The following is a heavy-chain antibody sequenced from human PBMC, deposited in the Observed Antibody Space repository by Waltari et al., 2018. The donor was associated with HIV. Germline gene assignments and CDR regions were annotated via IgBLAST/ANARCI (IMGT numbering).Heavy chain of an antibody. CDR2: FYSVGTR. J-gene: IGHJ6*02. CDR3: GRMMVRGVIMTGVDV. V-gene: IGHV3-53*02. D-gene: IGHD3-10*01. Sequence: EVQLVETGGGLIQPGGSLRLSCVASGFTVSSSQMSWFRQAPGKGPEWVSVFYSVGTRYYTDSVKGRFTISRDESKNTVNLQLNSLRAEDTAVYYCGRMMVRGVIMTGVDVWGQGTTVIVSS. CDR1: GFTVSSSQ.